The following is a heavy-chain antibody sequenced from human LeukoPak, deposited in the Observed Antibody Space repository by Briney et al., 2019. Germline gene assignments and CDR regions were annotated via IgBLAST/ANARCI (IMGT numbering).Heavy chain of an antibody. D-gene: IGHD5-18*01. V-gene: IGHV3-30*14. Sequence: GGSLRLSCTASGFTFSTYVMHWVRQAPGKGLQWVAVISDDGSYKFHVDSVRGRFTISRDNSKNTLYLQMNSLRAEDTAVYYCARDPGYNYGYDYWGQGTLVTVSS. CDR1: GFTFSTYV. CDR2: ISDDGSYK. J-gene: IGHJ4*02. CDR3: ARDPGYNYGYDY.